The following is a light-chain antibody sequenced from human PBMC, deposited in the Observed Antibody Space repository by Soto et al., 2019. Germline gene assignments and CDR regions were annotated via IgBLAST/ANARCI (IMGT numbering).Light chain of an antibody. CDR2: DAS. Sequence: EIVLTQSPGTLSLPPGEGATVSCRASQSVSRGHLAWYQQKPGQAPRLLIYDASSRASGVPDRFSGSGSGTDFTLTISSLEPEDSAVYFCQLYGVSSPGTFGQGTKVEI. V-gene: IGKV3-20*01. J-gene: IGKJ1*01. CDR3: QLYGVSSPGT. CDR1: QSVSRGH.